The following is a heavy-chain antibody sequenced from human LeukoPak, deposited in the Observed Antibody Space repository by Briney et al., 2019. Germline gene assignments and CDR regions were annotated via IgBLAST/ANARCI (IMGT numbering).Heavy chain of an antibody. J-gene: IGHJ4*02. CDR2: ISSSSSYI. CDR3: ARSRQWELVLDY. V-gene: IGHV3-21*01. Sequence: GGSLRLSCAASGFTFSSYWMHWVRQAPGKGLEWVSSISSSSSYIYYADSVKGRFTISRDNAKNSLYLQMNSLRAEDTAVYYCARSRQWELVLDYWGQGTLVTVSS. D-gene: IGHD1-26*01. CDR1: GFTFSSYW.